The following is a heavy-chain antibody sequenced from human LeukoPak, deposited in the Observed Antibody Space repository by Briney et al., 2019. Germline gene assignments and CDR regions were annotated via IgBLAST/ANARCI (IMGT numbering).Heavy chain of an antibody. V-gene: IGHV3-7*01. CDR2: INQGGSDK. J-gene: IGHJ4*02. Sequence: GGSLRLSCAASGFTFSGHWMRGVRQAPGKGLEWVANINQGGSDKYYVDSVKGRFTISRDNANNLLYLQMNSLRGEDTAVYYCTRDRSRAEDDWGQGTLVTVSS. CDR1: GFTFSGHW. D-gene: IGHD1-14*01. CDR3: TRDRSRAEDD.